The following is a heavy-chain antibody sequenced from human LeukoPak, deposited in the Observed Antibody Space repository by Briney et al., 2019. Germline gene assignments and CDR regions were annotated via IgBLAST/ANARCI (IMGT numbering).Heavy chain of an antibody. D-gene: IGHD6-19*01. Sequence: SETLSLTCAVSGASITSYYWTWVRQPPGKGLEWIGYIYHTGNIKYNPSLNSRVTISIDTSKNQFSLKLSSVTAADTAVYYCARFGSGWWYNDYWGQGTLVTVSS. V-gene: IGHV4-59*01. CDR2: IYHTGNI. CDR3: ARFGSGWWYNDY. J-gene: IGHJ4*02. CDR1: GASITSYY.